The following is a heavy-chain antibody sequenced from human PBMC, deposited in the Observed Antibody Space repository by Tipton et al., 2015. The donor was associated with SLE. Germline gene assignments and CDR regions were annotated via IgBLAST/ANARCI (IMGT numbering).Heavy chain of an antibody. CDR3: ARLGLWPTYYYYYGMDV. CDR2: IYHSGST. J-gene: IGHJ6*02. D-gene: IGHD2/OR15-2a*01. CDR1: GGSISSYY. V-gene: IGHV4-59*12. Sequence: GLVKPSETLSLTCTVSGGSISSYYWSWIRQPPGKGLEWIGYIYHSGSTNYNPSLKSRVTISVDTSKNQFSLKLSSVTAADTAVYYCARLGLWPTYYYYYGMDVWGQGITVTVSS.